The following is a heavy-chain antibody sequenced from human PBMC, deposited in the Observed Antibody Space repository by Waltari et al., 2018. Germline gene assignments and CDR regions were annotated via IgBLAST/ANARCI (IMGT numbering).Heavy chain of an antibody. CDR2: IYRGGST. CDR1: GFIVSSNY. CDR3: ARVDQAGYSSGSYWFDY. Sequence: EVQLVESGGGLIQPGGSLRLSCAASGFIVSSNYMSWVRQAPGKGLEWVSVIYRGGSTYYADSVKGRFTISRDNSKNTLFLQMNSLRAEDTAVYYCARVDQAGYSSGSYWFDYWGQGTLVTVSS. V-gene: IGHV3-53*01. D-gene: IGHD6-19*01. J-gene: IGHJ4*02.